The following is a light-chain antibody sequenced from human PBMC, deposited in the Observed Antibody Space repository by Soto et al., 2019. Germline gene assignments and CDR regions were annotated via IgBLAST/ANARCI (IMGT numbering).Light chain of an antibody. CDR3: QQYNSYLWT. CDR1: QDIASY. V-gene: IGKV1-9*01. Sequence: DIQLTQSPIFLSASVGDRVTITCRASQDIASYLAWYQQKPGKAPKLLIYDASSLESGVPSRFSVSGSGTEFTLTISSLQPDDFATYYCQQYNSYLWTFGQGTKVEIK. J-gene: IGKJ1*01. CDR2: DAS.